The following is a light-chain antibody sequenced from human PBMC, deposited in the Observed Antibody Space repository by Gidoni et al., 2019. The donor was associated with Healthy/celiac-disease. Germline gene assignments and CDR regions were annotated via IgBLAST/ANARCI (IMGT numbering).Light chain of an antibody. J-gene: IGKJ1*01. CDR2: WAS. Sequence: DSVMPESTDSVAVPLGERATINYKSSQSVLYSSNSKNYLAWYQQKPGQPPKLLIYWASTRESGVPDRFSGSGSGTDFTLTISSLQAEDVAVYYCQQYYRTLWTFGQGTKVEIK. CDR3: QQYYRTLWT. CDR1: QSVLYSSNSKNY. V-gene: IGKV4-1*01.